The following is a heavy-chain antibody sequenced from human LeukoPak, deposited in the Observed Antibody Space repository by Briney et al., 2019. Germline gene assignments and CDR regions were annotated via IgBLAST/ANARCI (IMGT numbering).Heavy chain of an antibody. D-gene: IGHD2-2*01. J-gene: IGHJ4*02. V-gene: IGHV3-30-3*01. CDR2: ISYDGSNK. CDR1: GFTFSSYA. CDR3: ARDSLGSTTSCFAY. Sequence: GRSLRLSCAASGFTFSSYAMHWVRQAPGKGLEWVAVISYDGSNKYYADSVKGRFTISRDNSKNTLYLQMNSLRAEDTAVYYCARDSLGSTTSCFAYWGQGTLVTVSS.